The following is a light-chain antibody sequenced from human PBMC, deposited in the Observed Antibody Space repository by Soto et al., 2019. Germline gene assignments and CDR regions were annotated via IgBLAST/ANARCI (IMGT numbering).Light chain of an antibody. CDR2: GAS. CDR1: QSVSSSY. Sequence: EIVLTQSPGTLSLSTGERATLSCRASQSVSSSYLAWYQQKPGQAPRLLIYGASNRATGIPDRFSGSGAGTDFTLTISRLEPEDFAVYYCQQYGSSPPAYTFGQGTK. CDR3: QQYGSSPPAYT. V-gene: IGKV3-20*01. J-gene: IGKJ2*01.